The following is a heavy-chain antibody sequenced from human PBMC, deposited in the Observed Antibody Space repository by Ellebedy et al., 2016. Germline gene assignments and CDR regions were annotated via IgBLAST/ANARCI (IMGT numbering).Heavy chain of an antibody. V-gene: IGHV4-59*01. D-gene: IGHD4-17*01. J-gene: IGHJ4*02. CDR3: ARGEYGDLKHAPGY. Sequence: SETLSLXXTVSGGSISSFYWTWIRQPPGKGLEWIGYIYYRGSTSYNPSLKSRVSISVDTSKKQFSLKLSSVTAADTAVYYCARGEYGDLKHAPGYWGQGTLVTVSS. CDR2: IYYRGST. CDR1: GGSISSFY.